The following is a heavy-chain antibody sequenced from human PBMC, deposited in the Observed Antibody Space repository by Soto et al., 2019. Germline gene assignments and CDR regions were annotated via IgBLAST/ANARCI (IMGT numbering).Heavy chain of an antibody. CDR1: GGTFSSYA. V-gene: IGHV1-69*13. J-gene: IGHJ4*02. CDR2: IIPIFGTA. Sequence: EAPVKVSCKASGGTFSSYAIDWVRQAPGQGLEWMGGIIPIFGTANYAQKFQGRITITADESTSTAYMELRSLRSEDTAVYYCARGIHYDSSGFYYFYWGQGTLVTVSS. CDR3: ARGIHYDSSGFYYFY. D-gene: IGHD3-22*01.